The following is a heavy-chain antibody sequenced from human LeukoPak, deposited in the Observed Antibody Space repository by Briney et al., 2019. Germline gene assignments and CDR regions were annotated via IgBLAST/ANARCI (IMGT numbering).Heavy chain of an antibody. D-gene: IGHD1-26*01. V-gene: IGHV3-23*01. CDR2: IMGSGGST. CDR3: AKVGATRFDY. Sequence: GESLKISCAASGFTFSSYAMSWVRQAPGKGLEWVSAIMGSGGSTYYADSVKGRFTISRDNSKNTLYLQMNSLRAEDTAVYYCAKVGATRFDYWGQGTLVTVSS. J-gene: IGHJ4*02. CDR1: GFTFSSYA.